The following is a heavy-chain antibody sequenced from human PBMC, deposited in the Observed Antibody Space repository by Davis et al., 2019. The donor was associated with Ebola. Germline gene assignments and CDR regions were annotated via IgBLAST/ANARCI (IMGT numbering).Heavy chain of an antibody. D-gene: IGHD3-9*01. CDR3: AKGGANDNFDIVTGHHQDAFDI. V-gene: IGHV3-23*01. CDR1: GFTFRSFA. Sequence: SLKISCAASGFTFRSFAMSWVRKAPGQGLEWVSGISGSGGSTYSADSVEGRFTVSRAISKTTLYLQMNSLRAEDTAVYYCAKGGANDNFDIVTGHHQDAFDIWGQGTMVSISS. J-gene: IGHJ3*02. CDR2: ISGSGGST.